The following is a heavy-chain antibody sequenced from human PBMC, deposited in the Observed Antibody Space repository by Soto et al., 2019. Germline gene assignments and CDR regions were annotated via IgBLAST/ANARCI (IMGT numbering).Heavy chain of an antibody. V-gene: IGHV3-7*01. CDR1: GFTFSSDW. CDR3: ARGLSGYSSSWYDP. D-gene: IGHD6-13*01. J-gene: IGHJ5*02. CDR2: IKQDGSEK. Sequence: GGSLRLSCAASGFTFSSDWMSWVRQAPGKGLEWVANIKQDGSEKYYVDSVKGRFTISRDNAKNSLYLQMNSLRAEDTAVYYCARGLSGYSSSWYDPWGQGTLVTVSS.